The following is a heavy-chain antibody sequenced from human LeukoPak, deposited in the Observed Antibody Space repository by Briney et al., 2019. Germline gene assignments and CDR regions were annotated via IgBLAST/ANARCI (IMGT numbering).Heavy chain of an antibody. J-gene: IGHJ4*02. CDR3: TRGRIGYCSGTSCYLDS. D-gene: IGHD2-2*01. Sequence: PGGSLRLSCTGSGFTFGDHTMKWVRQAPGKGIEWVGFIRSKTYGGTREYAASVAGIFNIERDEYRVLAYMQMDRPKIEDTAVYFCTRGRIGYCSGTSCYLDSWGQGTLVTVSS. CDR1: GFTFGDHT. V-gene: IGHV3-49*04. CDR2: IRSKTYGGTR.